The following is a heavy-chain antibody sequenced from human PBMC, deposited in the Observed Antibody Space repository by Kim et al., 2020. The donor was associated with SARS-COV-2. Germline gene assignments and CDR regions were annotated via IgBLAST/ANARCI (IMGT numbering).Heavy chain of an antibody. CDR1: GFTFSSYG. D-gene: IGHD5-12*01. CDR3: ASLVATISYAFDI. Sequence: GGSLRLSCAASGFTFSSYGMHWVRQAPGKGLEWVAVIWYDGSNKYYADSVKGRFTISRDNSKNTLYLQMNSLRAEDTAVYYCASLVATISYAFDIWGQGTMVTVSS. V-gene: IGHV3-33*01. J-gene: IGHJ3*02. CDR2: IWYDGSNK.